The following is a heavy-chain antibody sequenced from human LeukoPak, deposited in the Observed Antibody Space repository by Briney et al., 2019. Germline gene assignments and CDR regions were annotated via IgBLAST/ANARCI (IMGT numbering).Heavy chain of an antibody. CDR3: AREANGYKFLDY. J-gene: IGHJ4*02. CDR1: GYTFTSYY. CDR2: INPSGGST. V-gene: IGHV1-46*01. D-gene: IGHD1-1*01. Sequence: ASVKVSCKASGYTFTSYYMHWVRQAPGQGLEWMGIINPSGGSTSYAQKFQGRVTMTRDTSTNTVYMELSSLRSEDTAVYYCAREANGYKFLDYWGQGTLVTVSS.